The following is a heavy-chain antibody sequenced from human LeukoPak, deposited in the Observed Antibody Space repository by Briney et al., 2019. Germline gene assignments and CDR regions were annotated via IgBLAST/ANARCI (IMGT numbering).Heavy chain of an antibody. D-gene: IGHD4-17*01. Sequence: GGSLRLSCAASGFTFSSYAMSWVRQAPGKGLEWVSVIYSGGSTYYADSVKGRFTISRDNSKNTLYLQMNSLRAEDTAVYYCARDRLATGPDYGDYSAPIYYYYGMDVWGQGTTVTVSS. CDR2: IYSGGST. CDR1: GFTFSSYA. J-gene: IGHJ6*02. CDR3: ARDRLATGPDYGDYSAPIYYYYGMDV. V-gene: IGHV3-53*01.